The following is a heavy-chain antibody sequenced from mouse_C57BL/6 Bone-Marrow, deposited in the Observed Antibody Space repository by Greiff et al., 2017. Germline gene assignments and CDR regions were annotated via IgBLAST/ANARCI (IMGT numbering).Heavy chain of an antibody. J-gene: IGHJ4*01. CDR2: IWGDGST. CDR1: GFSLTSYG. CDR3: AKEGGFYYYGSSLYAMDY. D-gene: IGHD1-1*01. V-gene: IGHV2-3*01. Sequence: VQLQESGPGLVAPSQSLSITCTVSGFSLTSYGVSWVRQPPGKGLEWLGVIWGDGSTNYHSALISRLSISKDNSKSQVFLKLNSLQTDDTATYYCAKEGGFYYYGSSLYAMDYWGQGTSVTVSS.